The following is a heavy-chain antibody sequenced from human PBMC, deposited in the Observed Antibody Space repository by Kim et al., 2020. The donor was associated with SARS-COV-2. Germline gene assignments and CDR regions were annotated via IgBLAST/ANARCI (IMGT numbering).Heavy chain of an antibody. Sequence: SETLSLTCAVYGGSFSGYYWSWIRQPPGKGLEWIGEINHSGSTNYNPSLKSRVTISVDTSKNQFSLKLSSVTAADTAVYYCARCQGYSGYDLFSYYYGMDVWGQGTTVTVSS. D-gene: IGHD5-12*01. CDR1: GGSFSGYY. J-gene: IGHJ6*02. CDR3: ARCQGYSGYDLFSYYYGMDV. CDR2: INHSGST. V-gene: IGHV4-34*01.